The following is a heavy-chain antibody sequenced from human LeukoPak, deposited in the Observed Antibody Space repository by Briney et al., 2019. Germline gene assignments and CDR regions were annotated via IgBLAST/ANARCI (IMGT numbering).Heavy chain of an antibody. J-gene: IGHJ4*02. CDR1: GGPISSSSYY. CDR2: IYYSGST. Sequence: SETLSLTCTVSGGPISSSSYYWGWIRQPPGKGLEWIGSIYYSGSTYYNPSLKSRVTISVDTFKNQFSLKLSSVTAADTAVYYCARLGLVVAYYFDYWGQGTLVTVSS. V-gene: IGHV4-39*01. CDR3: ARLGLVVAYYFDY. D-gene: IGHD3-3*01.